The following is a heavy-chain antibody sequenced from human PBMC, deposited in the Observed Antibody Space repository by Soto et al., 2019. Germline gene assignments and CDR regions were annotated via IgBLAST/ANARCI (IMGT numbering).Heavy chain of an antibody. J-gene: IGHJ4*02. V-gene: IGHV3-53*02. CDR1: GFTVSNFY. Sequence: VQLVETGGGLIQPGGSLRLSCAASGFTVSNFYMSWVRQAPGKGLEWVSNVYSGGTTSYTDSVKGRFTISRDNSRNTLYLHVNSLRAEDTAVYYCARGYSYGEPFDYWGQGTLVTVSS. D-gene: IGHD5-18*01. CDR3: ARGYSYGEPFDY. CDR2: VYSGGTT.